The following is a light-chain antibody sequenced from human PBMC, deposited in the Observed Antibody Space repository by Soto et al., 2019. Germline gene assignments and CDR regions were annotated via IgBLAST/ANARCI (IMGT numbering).Light chain of an antibody. CDR2: YDS. CDR3: QVWDSSSDPRGV. Sequence: SYELTQSPSVSVAPRKTARITCGGNNIGSKSVHWYQQKPGQAPVLVIYYDSDRPSGIPERFSGSNSGNTATLTISRVEAGDEADYYCQVWDSSSDPRGVFGTGTKLTVL. V-gene: IGLV3-21*04. J-gene: IGLJ1*01. CDR1: NIGSKS.